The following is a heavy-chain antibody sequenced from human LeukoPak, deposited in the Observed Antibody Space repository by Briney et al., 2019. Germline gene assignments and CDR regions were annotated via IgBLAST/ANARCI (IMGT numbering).Heavy chain of an antibody. Sequence: ASVKVSCKASGYTFTDCYMYWVRQAPGQGLEWMGRISPNSGDTNYAQKFQGRVTMTRDTSISTAYMELTRLRSDDTAVYYCARVPGTFDLWGQGTMVTVSS. CDR1: GYTFTDCY. V-gene: IGHV1-2*06. CDR3: ARVPGTFDL. J-gene: IGHJ3*01. CDR2: ISPNSGDT.